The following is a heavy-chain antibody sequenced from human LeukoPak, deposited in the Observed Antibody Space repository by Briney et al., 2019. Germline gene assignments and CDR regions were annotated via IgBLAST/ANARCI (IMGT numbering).Heavy chain of an antibody. CDR1: GGSISSSSYY. CDR2: IYYSGST. CDR3: ARDMTTVTYAFDI. Sequence: SETLSLTCTVSGGSISSSSYYWGWIRQPPGKGLEWIGSIYYSGSTYYNPSLKSRVTISVDTSKNQFSLKLSSVTAADTAVYYCARDMTTVTYAFDIWGQGTMVTVSS. D-gene: IGHD4-11*01. J-gene: IGHJ3*02. V-gene: IGHV4-39*07.